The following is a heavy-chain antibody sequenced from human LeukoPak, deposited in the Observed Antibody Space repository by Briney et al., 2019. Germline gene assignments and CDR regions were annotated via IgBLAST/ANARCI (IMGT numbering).Heavy chain of an antibody. Sequence: GGSLRLSCVASGFPLSNYWMHWVRQAPGKGPLWVSRINIEGSSISYADSVKGRFIISRDNAKNTLYLQMNSLTAEDTAVYYCARDFTPSSYYDSSTYYDCWGQGTLVTVSS. CDR2: INIEGSSI. CDR3: ARDFTPSSYYDSSTYYDC. CDR1: GFPLSNYW. D-gene: IGHD3-22*01. V-gene: IGHV3-74*01. J-gene: IGHJ4*02.